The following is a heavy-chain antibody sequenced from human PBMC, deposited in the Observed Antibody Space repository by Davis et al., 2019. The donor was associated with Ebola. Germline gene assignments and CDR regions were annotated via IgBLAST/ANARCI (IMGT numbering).Heavy chain of an antibody. CDR3: ARDSSLLWFRELAYDY. CDR1: GYTFTSYG. CDR2: ISIYNGNT. J-gene: IGHJ4*02. Sequence: ASVKVSCKASGYTFTSYGISWVRQAPGQGLEWMGWISIYNGNTNYAQKLQGRVTMTTDTSTSTAYMELRSLRSDDTAVYYGARDSSLLWFRELAYDYWGQGTLVTVSS. V-gene: IGHV1-18*01. D-gene: IGHD3-10*01.